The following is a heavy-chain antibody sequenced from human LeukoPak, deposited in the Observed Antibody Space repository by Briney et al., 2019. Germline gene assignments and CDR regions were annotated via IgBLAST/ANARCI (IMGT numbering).Heavy chain of an antibody. V-gene: IGHV4-31*03. J-gene: IGHJ4*02. CDR3: ASGMYLFDY. CDR2: IYDSGST. D-gene: IGHD1-26*01. CDR1: GGSIRSGAYY. Sequence: SQTLSLACIVSGGSIRSGAYYWSWIRQHPGKGLEWIGYIYDSGSTNYNPSLRSRVTISVDTSKNQFSLKLSSVTAADTAVYYCASGMYLFDYWGQGTLVTVSS.